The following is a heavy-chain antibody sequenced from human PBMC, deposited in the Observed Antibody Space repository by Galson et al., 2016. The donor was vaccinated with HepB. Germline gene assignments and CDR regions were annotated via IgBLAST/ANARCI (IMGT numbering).Heavy chain of an antibody. CDR3: ARDIGGQSSGWGIFDI. CDR1: GASISSSPYC. V-gene: IGHV4-39*07. Sequence: LSLTCTVSGASISSSPYCWGWIRQPPGKGLEWIGNVSFSGGTYFNPSLKSRVTLSLDTSQNQFSLRLSSVTAADTAVYYCARDIGGQSSGWGIFDIWGQGTLVTVSS. J-gene: IGHJ3*02. D-gene: IGHD6-19*01. CDR2: VSFSGGT.